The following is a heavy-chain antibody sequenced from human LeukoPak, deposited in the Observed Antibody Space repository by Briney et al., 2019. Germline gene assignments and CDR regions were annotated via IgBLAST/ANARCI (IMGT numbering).Heavy chain of an antibody. CDR2: ISSSAITI. D-gene: IGHD2-15*01. CDR3: AKGQVVAAHPLFWYMDV. CDR1: GFTFNNYE. V-gene: IGHV3-48*03. Sequence: PGGSLRLSCAASGFTFNNYEMNWIRQAPGKGLEWISYISSSAITIYYADSVKGRFTISRDNSKNTLYLQMNSLRAEDTAVYYCAKGQVVAAHPLFWYMDVWGKGTTVTVSS. J-gene: IGHJ6*03.